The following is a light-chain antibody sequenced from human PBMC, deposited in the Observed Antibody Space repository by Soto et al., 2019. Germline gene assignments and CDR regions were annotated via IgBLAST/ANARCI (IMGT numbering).Light chain of an antibody. V-gene: IGKV1-5*03. CDR2: KAS. Sequence: DIQMTQSPSTLSASVGVRVTITCRASQSISSWLAWYQQKPGKAPKLLIYKASSLESGVPSRFSGSGSGTEFTLTISSLQPDDFATYYCQQYNSYSLFTFGPGTKVDIK. CDR1: QSISSW. J-gene: IGKJ3*01. CDR3: QQYNSYSLFT.